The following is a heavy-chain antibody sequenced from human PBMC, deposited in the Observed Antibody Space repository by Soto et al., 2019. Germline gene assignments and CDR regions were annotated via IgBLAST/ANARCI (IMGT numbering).Heavy chain of an antibody. Sequence: XGSLRRSFAASGFTFSSYAMSWVRQAPGKGLEWVSAISGSGGTTYYADSVKGRFTISRDNSKNTLYLQMNSLRAEDTAVYYCAKEYYDFWSGYLSASDYWGQGTLVTVSS. V-gene: IGHV3-23*01. CDR3: AKEYYDFWSGYLSASDY. CDR1: GFTFSSYA. J-gene: IGHJ4*02. CDR2: ISGSGGTT. D-gene: IGHD3-3*01.